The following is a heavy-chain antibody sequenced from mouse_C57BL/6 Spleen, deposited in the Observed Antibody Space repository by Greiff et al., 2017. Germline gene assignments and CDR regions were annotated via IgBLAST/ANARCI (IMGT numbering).Heavy chain of an antibody. V-gene: IGHV1-39*01. CDR1: GYSFTDYN. Sequence: VQLKESGPELVKPGASVKISCKASGYSFTDYNMNWVKQSNGKSLEWIGVINPNYGTTSYNQKFKGKTSLTVDQSSSTAYMQLNSLTSEDSAVYYCATQGRTVVAPSDVWGTGTTVTVSS. CDR2: INPNYGTT. D-gene: IGHD1-1*01. J-gene: IGHJ1*03. CDR3: ATQGRTVVAPSDV.